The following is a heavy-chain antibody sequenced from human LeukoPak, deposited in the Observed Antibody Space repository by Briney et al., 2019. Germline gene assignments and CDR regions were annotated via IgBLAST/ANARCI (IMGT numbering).Heavy chain of an antibody. V-gene: IGHV5-51*01. J-gene: IGHJ4*02. D-gene: IGHD2-2*01. CDR1: GYTFTSYY. Sequence: KVSCRASGYTFTSYYMHWVRQMPGKGLEWMGIIYPGDSDTRYSPSFQGQVTISADKSISTAYLQWSSLKASDTAMYYCARQAGYCSSTSCYAEYYFDYWGQGTLVTVSS. CDR2: IYPGDSDT. CDR3: ARQAGYCSSTSCYAEYYFDY.